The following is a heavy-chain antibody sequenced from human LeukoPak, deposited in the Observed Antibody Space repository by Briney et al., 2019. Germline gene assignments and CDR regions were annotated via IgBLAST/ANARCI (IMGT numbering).Heavy chain of an antibody. CDR2: IYYSGST. J-gene: IGHJ4*02. V-gene: IGHV4-39*01. CDR1: GGSISSSSYY. Sequence: SETLSLTCTVSGGSISSSSYYWGWIRQPPGKGLEWVGSIYYSGSTYYNPSLKSRVTISVDTSKNQFSLKLSSVTAADTAVYYCARRRLGIVGATSLCYWGQGTLVTVSS. CDR3: ARRRLGIVGATSLCY. D-gene: IGHD1-26*01.